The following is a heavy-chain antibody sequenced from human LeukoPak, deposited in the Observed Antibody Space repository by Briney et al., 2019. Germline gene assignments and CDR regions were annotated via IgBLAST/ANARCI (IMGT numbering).Heavy chain of an antibody. CDR1: GGSISSGSYY. CDR2: IYTSGST. CDR3: ARGLPRPLDYYMDV. D-gene: IGHD6-6*01. J-gene: IGHJ6*03. Sequence: PSETLSLTCTVSGGSISSGSYYWSWIRQPAGKGLEWIGRIYTSGSTNYNPSLKSRVTISVDTSKNRFSLKLSSVTAADTAVYYCARGLPRPLDYYMDVWGKGTTVTVSS. V-gene: IGHV4-61*02.